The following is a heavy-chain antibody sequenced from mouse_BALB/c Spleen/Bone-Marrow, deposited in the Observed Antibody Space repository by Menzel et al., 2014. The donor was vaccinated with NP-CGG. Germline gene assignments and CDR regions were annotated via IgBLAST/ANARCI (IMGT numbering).Heavy chain of an antibody. D-gene: IGHD2-4*01. Sequence: EVHLVESGGGLVQPGGSLKLSCAASGFTFSSYGMSWVRQTPDKRLEMIATINNNGGDTYYPDSVKGRFTISRDNARNTLYLQMSILKSEDTAMYYCARGYDYSSWFAYWGQGTLVTVSP. V-gene: IGHV5-6-3*01. CDR1: GFTFSSYG. J-gene: IGHJ3*01. CDR3: ARGYDYSSWFAY. CDR2: INNNGGDT.